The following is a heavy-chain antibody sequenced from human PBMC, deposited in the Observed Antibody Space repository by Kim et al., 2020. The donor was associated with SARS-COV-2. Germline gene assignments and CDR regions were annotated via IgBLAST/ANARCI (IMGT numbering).Heavy chain of an antibody. CDR2: VDGDGTGT. D-gene: IGHD3-16*01. CDR3: GSVFGI. Sequence: GGSLRLSCEASGFTFSHYWIHWVRQVPGKGLVWVARVDGDGTGTSYADSVRGRFTASRDNAKNSAYLQMNSLRPEDTAVYFCGSVFGIWDQGTQVIVSS. V-gene: IGHV3-74*01. J-gene: IGHJ4*02. CDR1: GFTFSHYW.